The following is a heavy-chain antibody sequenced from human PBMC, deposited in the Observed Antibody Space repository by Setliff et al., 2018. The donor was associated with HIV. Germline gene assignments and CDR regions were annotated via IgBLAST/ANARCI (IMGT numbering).Heavy chain of an antibody. CDR1: GGSISSGSYY. D-gene: IGHD2-15*01. J-gene: IGHJ6*03. Sequence: SETLSLTCNVSGGSISSGSYYWSWIRQPAGKELEWIGHIYTSETTNYNPSLKSRVTISLDTSNNHFSLKLRSVTATDTAVYYCARVVAATHYYYYYMEVWGKGTTVTVSS. V-gene: IGHV4-61*09. CDR2: IYTSETT. CDR3: ARVVAATHYYYYYMEV.